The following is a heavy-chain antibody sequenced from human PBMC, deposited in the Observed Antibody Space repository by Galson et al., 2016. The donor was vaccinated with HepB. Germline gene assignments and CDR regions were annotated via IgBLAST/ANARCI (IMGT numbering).Heavy chain of an antibody. Sequence: SLRLSCAASGFTFSTYSMDWVRQAPGKGLVWVSRISPDGGTTNYADSVKGRFTISRDNAKNTLYLQMNSLRAEDTAVYYCARDLWRGGRIDYWGQGTLVTVSS. CDR3: ARDLWRGGRIDY. CDR2: ISPDGGTT. V-gene: IGHV3-74*01. CDR1: GFTFSTYS. J-gene: IGHJ4*02. D-gene: IGHD4-23*01.